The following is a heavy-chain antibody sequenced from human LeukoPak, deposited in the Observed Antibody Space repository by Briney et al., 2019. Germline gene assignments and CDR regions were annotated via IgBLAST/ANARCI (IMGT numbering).Heavy chain of an antibody. CDR2: ISAYNGNT. CDR3: AREDYYYYMDV. Sequence: ASVKVSCKVSGYTLTELSMHWVRQSPGKGLEWMGWISAYNGNTNYAQKLQGRVTMTTDTSTSTAYMELRSLRSDDTAVYYCAREDYYYYMDVWGKGTTVTISS. CDR1: GYTLTELS. J-gene: IGHJ6*03. V-gene: IGHV1-18*01.